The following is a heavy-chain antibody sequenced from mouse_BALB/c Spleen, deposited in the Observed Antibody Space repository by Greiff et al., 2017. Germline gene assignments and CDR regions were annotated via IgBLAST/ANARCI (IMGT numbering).Heavy chain of an antibody. CDR3: ARGGYYVSFAY. Sequence: EVQLQESGAELVKPGASVKLSCTASGFNIKDTYMHWVKQRPEQGLEWIGRIDPANGNTKYDPKFQGKATITADTSSNTAYLQLSSLTSEDTAVYYCARGGYYVSFAYWGQGTLVTVSA. CDR1: GFNIKDTY. D-gene: IGHD2-3*01. CDR2: IDPANGNT. V-gene: IGHV14-3*02. J-gene: IGHJ3*01.